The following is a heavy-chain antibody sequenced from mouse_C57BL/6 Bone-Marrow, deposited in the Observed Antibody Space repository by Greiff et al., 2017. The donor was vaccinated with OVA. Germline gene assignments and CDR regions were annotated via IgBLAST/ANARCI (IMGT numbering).Heavy chain of an antibody. CDR3: AIAQAKDY. CDR2: IHPSDSDT. D-gene: IGHD3-2*02. CDR1: GYTFTSYW. Sequence: VQLQQPGAELVKPGASVKVSCKASGYTFTSYWMHWVKQRPGQGLEWIGRIHPSDSDTNYNQKFKGKATLTVDKSSSTAYMQRSSLTSEDYAVYYCAIAQAKDYWGQGTTLTVSS. J-gene: IGHJ2*01. V-gene: IGHV1-74*01.